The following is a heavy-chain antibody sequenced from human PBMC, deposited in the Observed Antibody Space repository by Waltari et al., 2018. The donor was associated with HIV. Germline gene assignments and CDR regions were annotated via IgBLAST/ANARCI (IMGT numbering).Heavy chain of an antibody. CDR2: VSGGGKTK. CDR1: GFAFRVCY. CDR3: ARVAQDYYRSGGRFDP. V-gene: IGHV3-11*01. J-gene: IGHJ5*02. Sequence: QVQLVESGGDLVKPGGSLRLYCAAFGFAFRVCYLTWGRLGPGKGLEWVSSVSGGGKTKFYADSVKGRFTVSRDNAKTSLSLQMNNLKEEGTAIYYCARVAQDYYRSGGRFDPWGQGTLVTVSS. D-gene: IGHD3-16*02.